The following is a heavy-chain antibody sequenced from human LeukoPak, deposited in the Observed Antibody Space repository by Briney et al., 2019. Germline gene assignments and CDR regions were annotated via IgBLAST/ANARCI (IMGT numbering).Heavy chain of an antibody. D-gene: IGHD5-24*01. Sequence: GGSLRLSCSASGFTFSSYAMHWVRQAPGKGLEWVAVVSYEGKSQYYADSVRGRFTISRDNSKNILYLQMNSLTAEDTAVYYCARDSLKNGYNYDYFDYWGQGTLVTVSS. CDR2: VSYEGKSQ. J-gene: IGHJ4*02. V-gene: IGHV3-30*04. CDR3: ARDSLKNGYNYDYFDY. CDR1: GFTFSSYA.